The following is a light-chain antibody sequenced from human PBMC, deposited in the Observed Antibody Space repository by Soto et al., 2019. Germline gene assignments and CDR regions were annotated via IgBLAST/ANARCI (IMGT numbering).Light chain of an antibody. V-gene: IGLV2-23*02. Sequence: ALAQPASVSGSPGQSITISCTGTSSDVGSYNLVSWYQQHPGKAPKLMIYEVSKRPSGVSNRFSGSKSGNTASLTISGLQAEDEADYCCCSYAGSSTFSYVFGTGTKVTVL. CDR3: CSYAGSSTFSYV. CDR1: SSDVGSYNL. J-gene: IGLJ1*01. CDR2: EVS.